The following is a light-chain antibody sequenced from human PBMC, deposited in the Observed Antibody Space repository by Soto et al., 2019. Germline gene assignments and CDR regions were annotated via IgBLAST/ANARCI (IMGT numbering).Light chain of an antibody. CDR2: EVS. V-gene: IGLV2-14*01. Sequence: QSALTQPASVSGSPGQSITISCTGTSSDVGGYNYVSWYQQHPGKAPKLMIYEVSNRPSGVSNRFSGSKSGNTASLTISGLQAEDEADYYCSSYTSSSTLPDVFGTGTKV. J-gene: IGLJ1*01. CDR1: SSDVGGYNY. CDR3: SSYTSSSTLPDV.